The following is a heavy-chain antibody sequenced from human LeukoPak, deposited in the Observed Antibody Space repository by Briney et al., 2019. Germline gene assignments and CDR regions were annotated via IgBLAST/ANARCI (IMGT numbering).Heavy chain of an antibody. D-gene: IGHD3-22*01. CDR1: GFTFSIYT. CDR3: AKDSAYYDSSGDYFDS. CDR2: ISYDGRTT. Sequence: PGWSLRLSCAASGFTFSIYTMNWVRQTPGKGLEWVAVISYDGRTTYYRDSVKGRFTISRDDSKNTLYLQMSTLRSDDTAVYYCAKDSAYYDSSGDYFDSWGQGTLVTVSS. V-gene: IGHV3-30*04. J-gene: IGHJ4*02.